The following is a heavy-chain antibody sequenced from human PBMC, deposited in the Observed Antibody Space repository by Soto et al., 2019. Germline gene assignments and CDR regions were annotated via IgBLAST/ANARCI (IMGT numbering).Heavy chain of an antibody. J-gene: IGHJ6*02. Sequence: ASVKVSCKASGYTFTGYYMHWVRQAPGQGLEWMGWINPNSGGTNYAQKFQGRVTMTRDTSISTAYMELSRLRSDDTAVYYCARDYSFWSGYYYYGMDVWGQGTTVTVSS. CDR3: ARDYSFWSGYYYYGMDV. D-gene: IGHD3-3*01. V-gene: IGHV1-2*02. CDR2: INPNSGGT. CDR1: GYTFTGYY.